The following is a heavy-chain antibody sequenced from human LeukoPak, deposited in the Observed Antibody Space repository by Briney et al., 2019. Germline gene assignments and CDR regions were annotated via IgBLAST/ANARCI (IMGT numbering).Heavy chain of an antibody. J-gene: IGHJ4*02. CDR1: ALSIDDYG. V-gene: IGHV3-20*04. Sequence: GGSLRLSCVASALSIDDYGMSWVRQAPGKGLEWISGIDWSGGAISYSDSVKGRFTISRDNTKNSLYLQMTSLRVDDTAVYYCARDLSASWYSLAYWGQGTLVTLS. CDR2: IDWSGGAI. D-gene: IGHD6-13*01. CDR3: ARDLSASWYSLAY.